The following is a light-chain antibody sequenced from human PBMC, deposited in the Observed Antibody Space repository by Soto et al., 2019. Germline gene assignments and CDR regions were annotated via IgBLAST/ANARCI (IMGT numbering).Light chain of an antibody. CDR2: SNN. Sequence: QSVLTQPPSASGTPGQRVTISCSGSSSNIGSNTVNWYQQLPGTAPKLLIYSNNQRPSGVPDRFSGSKSGTSASLAISGLQSEDEADYYCAAWYDSLNGVVFCGGTKLTVL. CDR1: SSNIGSNT. CDR3: AAWYDSLNGVV. J-gene: IGLJ2*01. V-gene: IGLV1-44*01.